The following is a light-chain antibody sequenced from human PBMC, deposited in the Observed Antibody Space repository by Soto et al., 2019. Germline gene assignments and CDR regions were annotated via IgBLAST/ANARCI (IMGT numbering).Light chain of an antibody. CDR2: KAS. CDR1: QSINSW. CDR3: QQYTSYST. V-gene: IGKV1-5*03. Sequence: DIQMTQSPSTLSASVGDRVTITCRASQSINSWLAWYQQKPGRAPKLLIYKASSLESGVPSRFSGSGSGTEFTLTISILQPDDFATYYCQQYTSYSTFGQGTKVEIK. J-gene: IGKJ1*01.